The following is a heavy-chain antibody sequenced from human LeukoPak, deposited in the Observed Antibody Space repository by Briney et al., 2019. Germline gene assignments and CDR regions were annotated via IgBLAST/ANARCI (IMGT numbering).Heavy chain of an antibody. D-gene: IGHD1/OR15-1a*01. CDR1: EFTFSSYA. Sequence: PGGSLRLSCAASEFTFSSYAMNWVRQAPGKGLEWVSAMSGSGGSTYYADSVKGRFTISRDNSKNTLYLQMNSLRAEDTAVYYCAKDALAQTTLTLNYFDYWGQGTLVTVSS. CDR2: MSGSGGST. J-gene: IGHJ4*02. CDR3: AKDALAQTTLTLNYFDY. V-gene: IGHV3-23*01.